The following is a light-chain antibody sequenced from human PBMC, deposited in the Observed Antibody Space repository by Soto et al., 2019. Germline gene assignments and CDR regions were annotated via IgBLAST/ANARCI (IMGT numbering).Light chain of an antibody. CDR3: QQSYSTLWT. CDR1: QSISSY. V-gene: IGKV1-39*01. Sequence: DIQMTQSPSSLSASVGDRVTITCRASQSISSYLNWYQQKPGKAPKLLIYAASSLQSGVPSRFSGSGSGIDFTLTISSLQPENFATYYCQQSYSTLWTFGQGTKV. CDR2: AAS. J-gene: IGKJ1*01.